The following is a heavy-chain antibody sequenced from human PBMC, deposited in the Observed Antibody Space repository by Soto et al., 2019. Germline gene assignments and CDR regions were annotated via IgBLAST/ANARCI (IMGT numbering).Heavy chain of an antibody. CDR3: AKEGGYGDRIADDYYYYGMDV. Sequence: QVQLVESGGGVVQPGGSLRLSCAVSGFSFRSFGMHWVRQAPGKGLEWVTVISHEGSYKHYAESVKGRFTISRDDSKNTLYLQMNSLRDEDTAVYYCAKEGGYGDRIADDYYYYGMDVWGQGTTVTVSS. D-gene: IGHD4-17*01. CDR2: ISHEGSYK. V-gene: IGHV3-30*18. J-gene: IGHJ6*02. CDR1: GFSFRSFG.